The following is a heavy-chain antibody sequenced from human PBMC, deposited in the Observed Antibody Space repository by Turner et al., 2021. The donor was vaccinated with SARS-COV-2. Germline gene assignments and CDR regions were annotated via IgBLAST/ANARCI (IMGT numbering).Heavy chain of an antibody. V-gene: IGHV5-10-1*03. Sequence: EVQLVQSGAEVKKPGESLRISSKGSGYSFTSYWIIWVRQMPGKGLEWMGRIDPSDSYTNYSPSFQGHVTISADKSITTAYLQWSSLKASDTAMYYCARTKDYYYDSSGYSDYWGQGTLVTVSS. CDR1: GYSFTSYW. D-gene: IGHD3-22*01. J-gene: IGHJ4*02. CDR3: ARTKDYYYDSSGYSDY. CDR2: IDPSDSYT.